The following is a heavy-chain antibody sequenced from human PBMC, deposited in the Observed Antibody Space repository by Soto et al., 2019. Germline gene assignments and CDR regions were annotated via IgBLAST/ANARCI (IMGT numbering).Heavy chain of an antibody. V-gene: IGHV3-30*04. CDR2: ISYDGSNT. CDR1: GFTFSRHA. Sequence: QVQLMESGGGVVQPGRSLRVSCAASGFTFSRHAIHWVRQAPGKGLEWVAVISYDGSNTYYVDSVKGRFTISRDNSKNTLYLQMNSLRDEDTAVYYCVRSRSGAVADSFDYWGQGTLVTVSS. D-gene: IGHD3-10*01. J-gene: IGHJ4*02. CDR3: VRSRSGAVADSFDY.